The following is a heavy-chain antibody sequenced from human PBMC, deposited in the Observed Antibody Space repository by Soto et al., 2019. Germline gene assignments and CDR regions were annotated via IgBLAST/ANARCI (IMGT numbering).Heavy chain of an antibody. J-gene: IGHJ6*02. CDR3: AKDYAPNYDFWSGYFPDYYYYYGMDV. CDR2: ISGSGGST. V-gene: IGHV3-23*01. D-gene: IGHD3-3*01. Sequence: PGGSLRLSCAASGFTFSSYAMIWVRQAPGKGLEWVSAISGSGGSTYYADSVKGRFTISRDNSKNTLYLQMNSLRAEDTAVYYCAKDYAPNYDFWSGYFPDYYYYYGMDVWGQGTTVTVSS. CDR1: GFTFSSYA.